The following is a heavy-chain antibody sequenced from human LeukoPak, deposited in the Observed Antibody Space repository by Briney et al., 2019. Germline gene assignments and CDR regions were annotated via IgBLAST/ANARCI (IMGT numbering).Heavy chain of an antibody. D-gene: IGHD3-22*01. Sequence: PGRSLRLSCAASGFTFSNYGMHWVRQAPGKGLEWVAVISYDGSNKYYADSVKGRFTISRDNSKNTLYLRMNSLRAEDTAVYYCATASGITMIAIPFDYWGQGTLVTVSS. V-gene: IGHV3-30*03. CDR1: GFTFSNYG. CDR2: ISYDGSNK. CDR3: ATASGITMIAIPFDY. J-gene: IGHJ4*02.